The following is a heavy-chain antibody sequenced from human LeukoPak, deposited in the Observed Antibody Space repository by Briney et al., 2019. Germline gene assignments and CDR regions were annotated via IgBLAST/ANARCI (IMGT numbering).Heavy chain of an antibody. CDR1: GFTFSSYA. J-gene: IGHJ4*02. Sequence: GGSLRLSCAASGFTFSSYAMHWVRQAPGKGLEWVAVISYDGSNKYYADSVKGRFTISRDNSKNTLYLQMNSLRAEDTAVYYCARSPSYGSGSWWGQGTLVTVSS. CDR3: ARSPSYGSGSW. V-gene: IGHV3-30-3*01. D-gene: IGHD3-10*01. CDR2: ISYDGSNK.